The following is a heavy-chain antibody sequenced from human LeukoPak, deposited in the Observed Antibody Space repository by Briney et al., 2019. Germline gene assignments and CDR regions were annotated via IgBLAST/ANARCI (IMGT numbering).Heavy chain of an antibody. V-gene: IGHV1-2*02. CDR2: INPNSGGT. CDR1: GYTFTGYY. D-gene: IGHD2-2*01. Sequence: ASVKVSXKASGYTFTGYYMHCVRQAPGQGLEWMGWINPNSGGTNYAQKFQGRVTMTRDTSISTAYMELSRLRSDDTAVYYCARARRYQLLSWFDPWGQGTLVTVSP. J-gene: IGHJ5*02. CDR3: ARARRYQLLSWFDP.